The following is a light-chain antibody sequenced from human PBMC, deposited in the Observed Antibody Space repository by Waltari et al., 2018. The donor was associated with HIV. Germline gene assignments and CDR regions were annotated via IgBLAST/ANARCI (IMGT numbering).Light chain of an antibody. CDR1: PSLVYTDGITY. CDR2: KVS. CDR3: RQGSYWPQT. V-gene: IGKV2-30*01. Sequence: LMTQSQLSLPVTLGHLASISSGPSPSLVYTDGITYLNWFYQRPGQCPRRLIYKVSNRYSRVTVRVSGIGSDSDFTLKISRVEAEDVGVYYCRQGSYWPQTFGQGTKLELK. J-gene: IGKJ2*01.